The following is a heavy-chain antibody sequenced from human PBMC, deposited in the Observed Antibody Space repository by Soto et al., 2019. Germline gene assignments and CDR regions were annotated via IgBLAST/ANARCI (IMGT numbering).Heavy chain of an antibody. CDR2: IYYSGST. CDR1: GGSISSGGYY. CDR3: AREPSNDSSGYYGY. D-gene: IGHD3-22*01. J-gene: IGHJ4*02. V-gene: IGHV4-31*03. Sequence: PSETLSLTCTVSGGSISSGGYYWSWIRQHPGKGLEWIGYIYYSGSTYYNPSLKSRVTISVDTSKNQFSLKLSSVTAADTAVYYCAREPSNDSSGYYGYWGQGTLVTVSS.